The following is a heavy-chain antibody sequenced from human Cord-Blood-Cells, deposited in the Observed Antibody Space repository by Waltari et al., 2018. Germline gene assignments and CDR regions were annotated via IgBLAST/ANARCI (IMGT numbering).Heavy chain of an antibody. Sequence: QLQLQESGPGLVKPSETLSLTCTVSGGSISSSSYYWGWIRQPPGKGLEWIGSIYYSGSTYYNPSLKSRVTISVDTSKNQFSLKLSSVTAADTAVYYCARLRAEKKYSGSYYYYGMDVWGQGTTVTVSS. J-gene: IGHJ6*02. CDR3: ARLRAEKKYSGSYYYYGMDV. D-gene: IGHD1-26*01. CDR2: IYYSGST. CDR1: GGSISSSSYY. V-gene: IGHV4-39*01.